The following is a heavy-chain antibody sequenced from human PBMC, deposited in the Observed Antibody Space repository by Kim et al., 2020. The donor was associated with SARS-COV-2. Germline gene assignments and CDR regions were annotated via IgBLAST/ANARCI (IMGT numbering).Heavy chain of an antibody. J-gene: IGHJ4*02. CDR3: AKSRRRIFSSSPYYFDY. D-gene: IGHD6-13*01. CDR2: ISGSGGST. V-gene: IGHV3-23*01. CDR1: GFTFSSYA. Sequence: GGSLRLSCAASGFTFSSYAMSWVRQAPGKGLEWVSAISGSGGSTYYADSVKGRFTISRDNSKNTLYLQMNSLRAEDTAVYYCAKSRRRIFSSSPYYFDYWGQGTLVTVSS.